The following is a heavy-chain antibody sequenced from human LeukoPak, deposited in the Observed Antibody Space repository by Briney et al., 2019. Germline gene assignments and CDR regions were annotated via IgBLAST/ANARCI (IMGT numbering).Heavy chain of an antibody. Sequence: ASVKVSCKASGYTFTGYYMHWVRQAPGQGLEWMGWINPNSGGTNYAQKFQGRVTMTRDTSISTAYMELSRLRSDDTAVYYCARVIAAALFGQYGMDVWGQGTTVTVSS. V-gene: IGHV1-2*02. D-gene: IGHD6-13*01. CDR1: GYTFTGYY. CDR2: INPNSGGT. CDR3: ARVIAAALFGQYGMDV. J-gene: IGHJ6*02.